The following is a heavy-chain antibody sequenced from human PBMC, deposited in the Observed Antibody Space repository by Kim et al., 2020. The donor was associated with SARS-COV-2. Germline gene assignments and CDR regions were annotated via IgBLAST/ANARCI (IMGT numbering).Heavy chain of an antibody. D-gene: IGHD2-15*01. CDR2: IYGDGRT. CDR3: ARYVDCLVGSCSSDDAFD. J-gene: IGHJ3*02. V-gene: IGHV3-53*01. Sequence: GGSLRLSCAASGFTVSSNFMSWIRQAPGKGLECISIIYGDGRTYYADSVKGRVTISRDNSQNTLYLQMNSLRADDTAVYYCARYVDCLVGSCSSDDAFD. CDR1: GFTVSSNF.